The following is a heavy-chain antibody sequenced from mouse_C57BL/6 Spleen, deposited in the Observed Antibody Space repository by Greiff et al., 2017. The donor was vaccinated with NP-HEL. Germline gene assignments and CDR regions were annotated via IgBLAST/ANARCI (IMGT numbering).Heavy chain of an antibody. CDR1: GYSITSGYY. D-gene: IGHD2-4*01. J-gene: IGHJ4*01. V-gene: IGHV3-6*01. Sequence: VQLKESGPGLVKPSQSLSLTCSVTGYSITSGYYWNWIRQFPGNKLEWMGYISYDGSNNYNPSLKNRISITRDTSKNQFFLKLNSVTTEDTATYYCARDQGYDYDGKAYYAMDYWGQGTSVTVSS. CDR3: ARDQGYDYDGKAYYAMDY. CDR2: ISYDGSN.